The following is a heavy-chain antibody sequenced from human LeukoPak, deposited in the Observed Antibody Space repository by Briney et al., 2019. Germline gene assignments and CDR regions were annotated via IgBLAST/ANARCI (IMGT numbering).Heavy chain of an antibody. V-gene: IGHV4-59*11. D-gene: IGHD2/OR15-2a*01. J-gene: IGHJ3*02. CDR3: ARHQSTSRAFDI. CDR1: GGSISSHY. Sequence: SETLSLTCTVSGGSISSHYWSWIRQPPGKGLEWIGYIYYSGSTNYNPSLKSRVTISVDTTKNQFSLKLSSVTAADTAVYYCARHQSTSRAFDIWGQGTKVTVSS. CDR2: IYYSGST.